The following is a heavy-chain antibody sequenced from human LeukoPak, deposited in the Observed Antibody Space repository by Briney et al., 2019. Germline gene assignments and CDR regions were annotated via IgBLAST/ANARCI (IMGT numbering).Heavy chain of an antibody. J-gene: IGHJ4*02. CDR3: ARDSSSWYLDY. Sequence: SVKVSCKASGGTFSSYAISWVRQAPGQGLEWMGGIIPIFGTANYARKFQGRVTITTDESTSTAYMELSSLRAEDTAVDYCARDSSSWYLDYWGQGTLVTVSS. V-gene: IGHV1-69*05. D-gene: IGHD6-13*01. CDR1: GGTFSSYA. CDR2: IIPIFGTA.